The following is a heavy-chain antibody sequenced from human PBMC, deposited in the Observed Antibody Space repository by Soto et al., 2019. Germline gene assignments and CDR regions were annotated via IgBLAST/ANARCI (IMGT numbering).Heavy chain of an antibody. J-gene: IGHJ3*01. V-gene: IGHV1-58*01. Sequence: QMQLVQSGPEVKKPGTSVKVSCKASGFTFTRSAVQWVRQARGQRPEWIGWIVVGSGNTNYAQKFQERVTITRDMSTSTAYMELSSLTSEDTAVYYCAAFATTGDAFDVWGQGTMVTVSS. CDR3: AAFATTGDAFDV. CDR1: GFTFTRSA. D-gene: IGHD4-17*01. CDR2: IVVGSGNT.